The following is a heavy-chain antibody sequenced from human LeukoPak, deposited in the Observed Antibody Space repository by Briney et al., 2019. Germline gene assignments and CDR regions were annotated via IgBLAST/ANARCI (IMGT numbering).Heavy chain of an antibody. V-gene: IGHV3-33*01. CDR1: GFTFSSYA. Sequence: PGGPLRLSCAASGFTFSSYAMHWVRQAPGKGLEWVAVIWYDGRNQYYADSVKGQFTISRDNSKNTLYLQMNSLRAEDTALYYCARTYYHMDVWGKGATVTVSS. J-gene: IGHJ6*03. CDR3: ARTYYHMDV. CDR2: IWYDGRNQ.